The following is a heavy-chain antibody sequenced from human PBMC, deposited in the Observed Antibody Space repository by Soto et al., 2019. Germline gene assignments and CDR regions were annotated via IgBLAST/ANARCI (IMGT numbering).Heavy chain of an antibody. V-gene: IGHV5-10-1*01. CDR1: GYSFATSW. CDR3: VRHMSHSAAILDY. Sequence: RGESLKISCKGSGYSFATSWISWVRQMPGKGLEWMGKIDPSDSYTNYSPSFQGHVTISADKSISTAYLQWSSLKASDTAMYYCVRHMSHSAAILDYWGQGTLVTVSS. J-gene: IGHJ4*02. CDR2: IDPSDSYT. D-gene: IGHD2-2*02.